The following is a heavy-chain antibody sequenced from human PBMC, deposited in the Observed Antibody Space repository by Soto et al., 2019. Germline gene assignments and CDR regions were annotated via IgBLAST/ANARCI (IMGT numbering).Heavy chain of an antibody. CDR1: GGSISSSSYF. D-gene: IGHD2-21*02. Sequence: SETLSLTCSVSGGSISSSSYFWGWIRQPPGKGLEWIGSIYYSGSTYYNPSLKSRVTVSVDTSKNQFSLKLSSVTAADTAVYYCARHPSDFWFDPWGQGTTVTVSS. J-gene: IGHJ5*01. CDR3: ARHPSDFWFDP. V-gene: IGHV4-39*01. CDR2: IYYSGST.